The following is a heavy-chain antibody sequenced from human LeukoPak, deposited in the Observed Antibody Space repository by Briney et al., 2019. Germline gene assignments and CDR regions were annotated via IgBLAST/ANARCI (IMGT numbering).Heavy chain of an antibody. J-gene: IGHJ4*02. V-gene: IGHV4-59*01. CDR2: IYYSGST. CDR3: ARDPAAFGGGYYDY. D-gene: IGHD3-16*01. CDR1: GGSISSYY. Sequence: SETLSLTCTVSGGSISSYYWSWIRQPPGKGLEWIGYIYYSGSTNYNPSLKSRVTISVDTSKNQFSLKLSSVTAADTAVHYCARDPAAFGGGYYDYWGQGTLVTVSS.